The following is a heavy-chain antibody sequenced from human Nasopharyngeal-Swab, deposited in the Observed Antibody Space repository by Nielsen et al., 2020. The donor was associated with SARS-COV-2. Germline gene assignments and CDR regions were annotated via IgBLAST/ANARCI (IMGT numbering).Heavy chain of an antibody. Sequence: GESLKISCAASGFTFNTYAMSWVRQAPGKGLEWVSVIYSDATTVYYADSVRGRFTLSRDNSKNTLYLQMNSLRAEDTAMYYCHLSSGYDGYINYWGQGTLVTVSS. D-gene: IGHD3-22*01. CDR3: HLSSGYDGYINY. CDR1: GFTFNTYA. J-gene: IGHJ4*02. CDR2: IYSDATTV. V-gene: IGHV3-23*03.